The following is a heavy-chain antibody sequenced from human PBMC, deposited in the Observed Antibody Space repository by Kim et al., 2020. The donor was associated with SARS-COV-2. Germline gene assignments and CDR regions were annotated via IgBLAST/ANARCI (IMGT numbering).Heavy chain of an antibody. V-gene: IGHV1-58*01. Sequence: SVKVSCKASGFTFTSSAVQWVRQARGQRLEWIGWIVVGSGNTNYAQKFQERVTITRDMSTSTAYMELSSLRSEDTAVYYWRPNGWYSLVVRGYYSYWGQ. D-gene: IGHD3-22*01. CDR3: RPNGWYSLVVRGYYSY. CDR1: GFTFTSSA. CDR2: IVVGSGNT. J-gene: IGHJ4*02.